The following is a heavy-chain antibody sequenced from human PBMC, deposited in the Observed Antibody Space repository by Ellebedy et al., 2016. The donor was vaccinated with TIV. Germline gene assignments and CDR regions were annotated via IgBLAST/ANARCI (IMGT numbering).Heavy chain of an antibody. J-gene: IGHJ3*02. V-gene: IGHV3-74*01. CDR2: INSDGSST. Sequence: GGSLRLSCAASGFTFSSYWMHWVRQAPGKGLVWVSRINSDGSSTSYADSVKGRFTISRDNAKNTLYLQMNSLRAEDTAVYYCARDRRYNGAWGAFDIWGQGTMVSVSP. CDR1: GFTFSSYW. CDR3: ARDRRYNGAWGAFDI. D-gene: IGHD5-12*01.